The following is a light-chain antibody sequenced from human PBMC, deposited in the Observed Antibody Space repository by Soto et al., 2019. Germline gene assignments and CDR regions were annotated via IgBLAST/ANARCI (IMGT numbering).Light chain of an antibody. Sequence: DFQMTQSPSTLSASVGDRVTITCRASQNIRSRLAWFQQKPGKAPKLLIYDASNLESGVPSRFSGSGSGTEFTLTISSLQPDDFATYYCQQYENYWAFGPGTTVEVK. V-gene: IGKV1-5*01. CDR1: QNIRSR. CDR3: QQYENYWA. CDR2: DAS. J-gene: IGKJ1*01.